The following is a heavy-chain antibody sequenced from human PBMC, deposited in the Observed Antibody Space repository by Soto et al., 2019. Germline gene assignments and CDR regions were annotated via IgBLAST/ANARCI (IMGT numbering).Heavy chain of an antibody. CDR1: GSPISSYY. CDR2: IYYSGST. D-gene: IGHD5-18*01. J-gene: IGHJ4*02. V-gene: IGHV4-59*01. Sequence: PSETLSLTCNVSGSPISSYYWSWIRQPPGKGLEWIGYIYYSGSTNYNPSLKSRVTISVDTSKNQFSLKLSSVTAADTAVYYCARTLYSYGPRFDYWGQGTLVTVSS. CDR3: ARTLYSYGPRFDY.